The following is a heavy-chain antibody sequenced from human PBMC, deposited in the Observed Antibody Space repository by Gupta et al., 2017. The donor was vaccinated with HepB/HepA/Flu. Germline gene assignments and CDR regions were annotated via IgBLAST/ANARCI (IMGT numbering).Heavy chain of an antibody. J-gene: IGHJ6*03. D-gene: IGHD2-8*02. Sequence: LESGGGLVQPGGSLRLSCAASGFTFSSHAMTWVRQAPGRGLQWVSTITATGDVTFYADSVQGRFSISRDNSKNMLYLHMNSLRDEDTATFYCVKDGHETHWYYYMDVWGTGTTDTVSS. CDR1: GFTFSSHA. CDR2: ITATGDVT. CDR3: VKDGHETHWYYYMDV. V-gene: IGHV3-23*01.